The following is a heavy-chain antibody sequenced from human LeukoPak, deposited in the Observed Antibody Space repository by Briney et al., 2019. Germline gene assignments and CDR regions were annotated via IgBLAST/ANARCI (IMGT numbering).Heavy chain of an antibody. J-gene: IGHJ4*02. V-gene: IGHV4-39*07. CDR1: GGSISSSSYY. D-gene: IGHD3-22*01. CDR3: ARGDYYVSTGYYFRPPFDY. Sequence: PSETLSLTCTVSGGSISSSSYYWGWIRQPPGKGLEWIGSIYYSGSTYYNPSLKSRVTISVDTSKNQFSLKLSSVTAADTAVYYCARGDYYVSTGYYFRPPFDYWGQGTLVTVSS. CDR2: IYYSGST.